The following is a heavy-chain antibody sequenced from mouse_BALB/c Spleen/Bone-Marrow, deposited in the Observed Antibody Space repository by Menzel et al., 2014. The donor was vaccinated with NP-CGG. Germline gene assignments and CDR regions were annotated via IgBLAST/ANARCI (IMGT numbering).Heavy chain of an antibody. CDR3: ASLTGTFDY. CDR2: IDPASGNI. J-gene: IGHJ2*01. D-gene: IGHD4-1*01. Sequence: EVQLQQSGTDLVKPGASVKLSCTASGFNIKDTYMHWVKQRPEQGLDWIGRIDPASGNIQYDPKFQGRAAITADTSSNTACLQLSSLTSEDTAVYYCASLTGTFDYWGQGTPLTVSS. CDR1: GFNIKDTY. V-gene: IGHV14-3*02.